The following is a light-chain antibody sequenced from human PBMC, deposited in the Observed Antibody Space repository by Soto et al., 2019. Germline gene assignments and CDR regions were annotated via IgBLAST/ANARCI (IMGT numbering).Light chain of an antibody. Sequence: ILMTQSPASLSASLGDRVTITCRASQGIRNDLAWYQQKPGKAPKLLIYEASTLQSGVPSRFSGSYSGTDFTLTISSLQPDDFATYYCQQYNNYWTFGQGTKVDIK. J-gene: IGKJ1*01. CDR1: QGIRND. V-gene: IGKV1-6*01. CDR2: EAS. CDR3: QQYNNYWT.